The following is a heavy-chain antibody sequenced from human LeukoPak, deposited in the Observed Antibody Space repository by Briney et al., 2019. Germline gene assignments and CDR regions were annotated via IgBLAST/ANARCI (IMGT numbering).Heavy chain of an antibody. D-gene: IGHD7-27*01. CDR3: AKTGDRDY. Sequence: PGGSLRLSCAASGFTFSSYSTNWVRQAPGKGPEWVANIKEDGTQKYYVDSVRGRFTISRDNAGNSLYSQMNSLRGEDTAIYYCAKTGDRDYWGRGTLVTVSS. CDR1: GFTFSSYS. V-gene: IGHV3-7*03. CDR2: IKEDGTQK. J-gene: IGHJ4*02.